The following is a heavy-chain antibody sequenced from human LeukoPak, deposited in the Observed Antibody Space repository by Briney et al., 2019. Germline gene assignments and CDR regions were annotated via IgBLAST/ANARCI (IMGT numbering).Heavy chain of an antibody. CDR3: ASTVAAAGGYYFDY. J-gene: IGHJ4*02. V-gene: IGHV4-39*07. Sequence: SETLSLTCTVSGGSISSSSYYWGWIRQPPGKGLEWIGSIYYSGSTNYIPSLKSRVTISVDTSKNQFSLKLSSVTAADTAVYYCASTVAAAGGYYFDYWGQGTLVTVSS. CDR1: GGSISSSSYY. D-gene: IGHD6-13*01. CDR2: IYYSGST.